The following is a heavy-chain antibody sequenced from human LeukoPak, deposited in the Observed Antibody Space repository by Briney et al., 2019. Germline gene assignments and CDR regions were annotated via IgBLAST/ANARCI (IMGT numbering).Heavy chain of an antibody. CDR2: INHSGST. D-gene: IGHD4-17*01. V-gene: IGHV4-34*01. CDR3: ARVRIAVTWNWFDP. CDR1: GGSFSGYY. Sequence: PSETLSLTCAVYGGSFSGYYWGWFGQPPGKGLEGIGEINHSGSTNYNPSLKSRVTISVDPSNHQCSLKLSSVPAADTAVYYCARVRIAVTWNWFDPWGQGSLVSVSS. J-gene: IGHJ5*02.